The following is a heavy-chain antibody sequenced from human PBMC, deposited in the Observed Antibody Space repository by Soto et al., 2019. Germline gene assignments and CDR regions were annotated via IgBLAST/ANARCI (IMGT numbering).Heavy chain of an antibody. CDR1: GGSISSYY. J-gene: IGHJ6*02. V-gene: IGHV4-4*07. D-gene: IGHD2-2*01. CDR2: IYTSGST. Sequence: SETLSLTCTVSGGSISSYYWSWIRQPAGKGLEWIGRIYTSGSTNYNPSLKSRVTMSVDTSKNQFSLKLSSVTAADTAVYYCARDGCNSTSCSTHYYYYGMDVWGQGTTVTVSS. CDR3: ARDGCNSTSCSTHYYYYGMDV.